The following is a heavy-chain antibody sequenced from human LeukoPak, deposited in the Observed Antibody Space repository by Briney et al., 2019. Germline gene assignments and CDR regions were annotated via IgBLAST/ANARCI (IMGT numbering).Heavy chain of an antibody. J-gene: IGHJ4*02. D-gene: IGHD3-3*01. V-gene: IGHV3-49*04. CDR1: GFTFGDYA. Sequence: GGSLRLSCTASGFTFGDYAMSWVRQAPGKGLEWVGFIRSKAYGGTTEYAASVKGRFTISRDDSKSIAYLQMNSLKAEDTAVYYRTRAGYDFWSGYYTGMVGYYFDYWGQGTLVTVSS. CDR3: TRAGYDFWSGYYTGMVGYYFDY. CDR2: IRSKAYGGTT.